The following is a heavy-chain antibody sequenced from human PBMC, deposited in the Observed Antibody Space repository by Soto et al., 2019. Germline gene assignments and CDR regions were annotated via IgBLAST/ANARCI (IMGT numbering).Heavy chain of an antibody. J-gene: IGHJ6*02. CDR3: ARVFGTYYYDSSGFNGAYYYDLDV. V-gene: IGHV4-30-4*01. D-gene: IGHD3-22*01. Sequence: QVQLQESGPGLVKPSQTLSLTCTVSGGSISSGDYYWNWIRQPPGKGLEWIGYIYYSGSTFYNPSLKSRLTISVDMSKNQFSLKLSSVTAADSAVYYCARVFGTYYYDSSGFNGAYYYDLDVWGQGTTVTVSS. CDR1: GGSISSGDYY. CDR2: IYYSGST.